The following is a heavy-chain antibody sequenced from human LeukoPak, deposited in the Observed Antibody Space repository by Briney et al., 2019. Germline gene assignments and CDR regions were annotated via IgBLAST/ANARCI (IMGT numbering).Heavy chain of an antibody. Sequence: PSETLSLTCTVSGGSISSYYWSWIRQPAGKGLEWIGRIYTSGSTNYNPSLKSRVTMSVDTSKNQFSLKLSSVTAADTAVYYCARGIAAAGPRYDFDYWGQGTLVTVSS. J-gene: IGHJ4*02. CDR2: IYTSGST. V-gene: IGHV4-4*07. CDR3: ARGIAAAGPRYDFDY. D-gene: IGHD6-13*01. CDR1: GGSISSYY.